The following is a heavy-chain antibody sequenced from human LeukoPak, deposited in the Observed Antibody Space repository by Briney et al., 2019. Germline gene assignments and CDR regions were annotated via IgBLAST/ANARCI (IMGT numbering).Heavy chain of an antibody. J-gene: IGHJ3*02. CDR3: ASSGPDAFDI. CDR1: GGSFSGYY. D-gene: IGHD1-26*01. CDR2: INHSGST. V-gene: IGHV4-34*01. Sequence: SETLSLTCAVYGGSFSGYYWSWIRQPPGKGLEWIGEINHSGSTNYNPSLKSRVTISVDTSKNQFSLKLSSVTVADTAVYYCASSGPDAFDIWGQGTMVTVSS.